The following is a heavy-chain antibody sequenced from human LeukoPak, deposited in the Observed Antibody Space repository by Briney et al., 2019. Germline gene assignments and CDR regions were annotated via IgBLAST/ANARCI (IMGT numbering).Heavy chain of an antibody. D-gene: IGHD3-3*01. CDR3: ARGNDLTIFGVVIPHNWFDP. V-gene: IGHV4-39*07. Sequence: PSETLSLTCTVSGGSISSSSYYWGWIRQPPGKGLEWIGSIYYSGSTYYNPSLKSRVTISVDTSKNQFSLKLSSVTAADTAVYYCARGNDLTIFGVVIPHNWFDPWGQGTLVTVSS. CDR1: GGSISSSSYY. J-gene: IGHJ5*02. CDR2: IYYSGST.